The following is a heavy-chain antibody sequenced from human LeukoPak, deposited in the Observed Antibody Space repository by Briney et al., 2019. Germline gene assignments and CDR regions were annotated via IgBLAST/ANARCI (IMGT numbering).Heavy chain of an antibody. V-gene: IGHV4-38-2*02. D-gene: IGHD3-10*01. CDR1: GYSIGSGYY. CDR2: IYHSGST. J-gene: IGHJ6*04. CDR3: ARDDMVRGVIIYYYGMDV. Sequence: SETLSLTCAVSGYSIGSGYYWGWIRQPPGKGLEWIGSIYHSGSTYYNPSLKSRVTISIDTSKNQFSLKLSSVTAADTAVYYCARDDMVRGVIIYYYGMDVWGKGTTVTVSS.